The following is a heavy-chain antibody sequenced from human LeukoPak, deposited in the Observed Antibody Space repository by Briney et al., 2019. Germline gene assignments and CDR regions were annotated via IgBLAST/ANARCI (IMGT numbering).Heavy chain of an antibody. CDR3: ASGRPSRSQFDP. D-gene: IGHD1-1*01. CDR1: GGSISSGGYY. CDR2: IYYSGST. J-gene: IGHJ5*02. V-gene: IGHV4-31*03. Sequence: SQTLSLTCTVSGGSISSGGYYWSWIRQHPGKGLEWIGYIYYSGSTYYNPSLKSRVTISVDTSKNQFSLKLSSVTAADTAVYYCASGRPSRSQFDPWGQGTLVTVSS.